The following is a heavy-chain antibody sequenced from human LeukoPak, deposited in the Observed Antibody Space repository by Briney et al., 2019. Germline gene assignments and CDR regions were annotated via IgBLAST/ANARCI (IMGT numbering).Heavy chain of an antibody. Sequence: GGSLRLSCAASEFTFSNCAMSWVRQAPGKGLEWVSGISASGGSTYYADSVKGRFTISRDNSRNTLYLQMNSLRVENTAVYYCAKRVAGAVYYFDYWGQGTLVTVSS. CDR2: ISASGGST. CDR1: EFTFSNCA. J-gene: IGHJ4*02. V-gene: IGHV3-23*01. D-gene: IGHD6-19*01. CDR3: AKRVAGAVYYFDY.